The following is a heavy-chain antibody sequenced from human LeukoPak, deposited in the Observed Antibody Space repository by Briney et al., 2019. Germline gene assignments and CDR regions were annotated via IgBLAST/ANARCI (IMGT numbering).Heavy chain of an antibody. CDR3: EKLTRGYCDSNACPNWFDP. V-gene: IGHV3-23*01. J-gene: IGHJ5*02. CDR2: ISDSGGTT. CDR1: GFTFISYA. D-gene: IGHD3-22*01. Sequence: HTGGSLRLSCAASGFTFISYAMSWVRHAPGELLQLVSAISDSGGTTYYADSVKGRFTISRDNSKNTLYLQMNSLRGEDTALYYCEKLTRGYCDSNACPNWFDPWGRGTLVTVSS.